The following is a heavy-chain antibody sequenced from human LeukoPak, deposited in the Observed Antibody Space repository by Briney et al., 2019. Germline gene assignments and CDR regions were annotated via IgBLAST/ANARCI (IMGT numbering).Heavy chain of an antibody. CDR1: GGSFSGYY. CDR3: ARGYFRSGTSCWRYFDY. J-gene: IGHJ4*02. V-gene: IGHV4-34*01. CDR2: INHTGSS. D-gene: IGHD2-2*01. Sequence: SETLSLTCAVYGGSFSGYYWSWVRQPPGKGLEWIGEINHTGSSNYNPSLESRVTISADTSKNQFSLKLSSVTAADAAVYYCARGYFRSGTSCWRYFDYWGQGTLVTVSS.